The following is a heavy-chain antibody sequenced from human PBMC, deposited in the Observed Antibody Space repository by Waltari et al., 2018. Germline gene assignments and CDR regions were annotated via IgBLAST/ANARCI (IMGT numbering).Heavy chain of an antibody. V-gene: IGHV4-34*01. CDR2: INHSGST. CDR1: GGSFSGYY. Sequence: QVQLQQWGAGLLKPSETLSLTCAVYGGSFSGYYWSWIRQPPGKGLEWIGEINHSGSTNYNPSLKSRVTISVDTSKNQFSLKLSSVTAADTAVYYCARETYYDFWSGYRPYYYYMDVWGKGTTVTVSS. D-gene: IGHD3-3*01. CDR3: ARETYYDFWSGYRPYYYYMDV. J-gene: IGHJ6*03.